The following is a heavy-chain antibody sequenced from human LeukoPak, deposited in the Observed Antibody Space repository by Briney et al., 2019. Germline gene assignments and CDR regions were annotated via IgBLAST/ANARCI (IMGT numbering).Heavy chain of an antibody. V-gene: IGHV1-69*04. Sequence: SVKVSCKASGGTFSSYTISWVRQAPGQGLEWMGRIIPILGIANYAQKFQGRVTITADKSTSTAYVELSSLRSEDTAVYYCARDIDIVVVPAAMGSWFDPWGQGTLVTVSS. CDR2: IIPILGIA. CDR1: GGTFSSYT. D-gene: IGHD2-2*01. J-gene: IGHJ5*02. CDR3: ARDIDIVVVPAAMGSWFDP.